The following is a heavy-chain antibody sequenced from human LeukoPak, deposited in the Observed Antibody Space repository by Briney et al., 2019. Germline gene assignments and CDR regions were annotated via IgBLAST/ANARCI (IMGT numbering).Heavy chain of an antibody. CDR3: ARESEDGYNYWGP. V-gene: IGHV4-39*07. CDR1: GGSINSSSYY. J-gene: IGHJ5*02. Sequence: PSETLSLTCTVSGGSINSSSYYWGWIRQPPGRGLEWIGSIYYSGSTYYNPSLKSRVTISVDTSKNQFSLKLSSVTAADTAVYYCARESEDGYNYWGPWGQGTLVTVSS. CDR2: IYYSGST. D-gene: IGHD5-24*01.